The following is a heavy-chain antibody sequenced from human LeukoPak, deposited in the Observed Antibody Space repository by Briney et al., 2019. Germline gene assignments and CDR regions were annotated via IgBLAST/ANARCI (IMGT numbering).Heavy chain of an antibody. D-gene: IGHD6-13*01. CDR1: GASVSGSPYY. CDR2: INHSGST. CDR3: ARGYSSSWYFNWFDP. Sequence: ASETLSLTCTISGASVSGSPYYWSWIRQPPGKGLEWIGEINHSGSTNYNPSLKSRVTISVDTSKNQFSLKLTSVTAADTAVYYCARGYSSSWYFNWFDPWGQGTLVTVSS. V-gene: IGHV4-39*07. J-gene: IGHJ5*02.